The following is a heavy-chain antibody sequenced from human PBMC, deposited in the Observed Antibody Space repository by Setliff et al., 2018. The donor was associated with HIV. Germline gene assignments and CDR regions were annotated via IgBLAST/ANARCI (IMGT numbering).Heavy chain of an antibody. V-gene: IGHV3-30*02. D-gene: IGHD6-13*01. J-gene: IGHJ3*02. Sequence: PGGSLRPSCAAVGFTFSSYGMHRVRQAPGKGLEWVAVIWYDGSNKYHADSVKGRFTISRDNSKNTLYLQMNSLRAEDTAVYYYANEGAAGDDAFDIWGQGTMVTVSS. CDR2: IWYDGSNK. CDR3: ANEGAAGDDAFDI. CDR1: GFTFSSYG.